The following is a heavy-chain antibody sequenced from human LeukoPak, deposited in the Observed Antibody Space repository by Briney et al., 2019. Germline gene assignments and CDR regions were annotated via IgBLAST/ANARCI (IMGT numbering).Heavy chain of an antibody. CDR3: AGGGGVGAKY. V-gene: IGHV3-53*01. CDR2: IYISSNT. Sequence: PGGSLRLSCAASGFTFNTYGMSWVRQAPGKGLEWVSLIYISSNTYYADSVKGRFTISRDNSKNTLYLQMNSLRAEDTAVYYCAGGGGVGAKYWGQGTLVTVSS. J-gene: IGHJ4*02. CDR1: GFTFNTYG. D-gene: IGHD1-26*01.